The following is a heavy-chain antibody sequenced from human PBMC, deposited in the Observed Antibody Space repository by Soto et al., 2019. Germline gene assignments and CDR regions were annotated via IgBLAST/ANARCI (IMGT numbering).Heavy chain of an antibody. CDR1: GGTFSSYS. D-gene: IGHD5-12*01. V-gene: IGHV1-69*13. Sequence: GASVKVSCKCSGGTFSSYSISWVRQAPGQGLEWMGGIIPIFGTANYAQKFQGRVTITADESTSTAYMELSSLRSEDTAVYYCARGGDGYKPYWGQGTLVTVSS. CDR2: IIPIFGTA. CDR3: ARGGDGYKPY. J-gene: IGHJ4*02.